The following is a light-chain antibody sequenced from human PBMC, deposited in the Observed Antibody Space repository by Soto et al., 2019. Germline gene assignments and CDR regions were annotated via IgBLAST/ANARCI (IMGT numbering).Light chain of an antibody. CDR2: DVS. J-gene: IGLJ3*02. CDR3: SSYTSSSTWM. CDR1: SSDVGGYNY. Sequence: QSALTQPASVSGSPGQSISISCTGTSSDVGGYNYVSWYQQHPGKAPKLMIYDVSNRPSGVSNRFSGSKSGNTASLTISGLQAEDEADYYCSSYTSSSTWMFGGGTKVNVL. V-gene: IGLV2-14*01.